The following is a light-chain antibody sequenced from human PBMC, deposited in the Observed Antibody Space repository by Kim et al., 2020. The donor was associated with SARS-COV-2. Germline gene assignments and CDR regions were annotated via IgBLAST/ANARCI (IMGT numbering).Light chain of an antibody. CDR1: NFGNRN. CDR3: QVWGSTTCV. J-gene: IGLJ1*01. Sequence: SVARGQTARMTGGDINFGNRNVHWYQQKPGQAPVLVIFRDKNRPSGIPERFAGSISGNTATLTISGAQARDEADYYCQVWGSTTCVFGPGTKVTVL. CDR2: RDK. V-gene: IGLV3-9*01.